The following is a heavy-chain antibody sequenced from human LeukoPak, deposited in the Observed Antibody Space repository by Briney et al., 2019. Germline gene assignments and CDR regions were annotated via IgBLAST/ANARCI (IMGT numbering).Heavy chain of an antibody. V-gene: IGHV4-34*01. CDR3: ARLEALLYYYYYIDV. D-gene: IGHD1-1*01. CDR2: INHSGST. CDR1: GGSFSGYY. Sequence: KPSETLSLTCAVYGGSFSGYYWSWIRQPPGKGLEWIGEINHSGSTHYNPSLKSRVTISVDTSKNQFSLKLTSVTAADTAVYYCARLEALLYYYYYIDVWDRGTTVTVSS. J-gene: IGHJ6*03.